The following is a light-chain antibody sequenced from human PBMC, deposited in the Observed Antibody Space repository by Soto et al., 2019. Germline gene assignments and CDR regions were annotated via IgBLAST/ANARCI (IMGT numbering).Light chain of an antibody. Sequence: DIQMTQSPSSLSAFVGDRVTITCRASQSVATYLNWYQQKPGKAPKLLIYAASSLQSGVPSRFSGSGSGTDFTLTIRSLQAEDFESYYCKKSLRPPPTFGGGTKVEIK. CDR3: KKSLRPPPT. CDR1: QSVATY. J-gene: IGKJ4*01. V-gene: IGKV1-39*01. CDR2: AAS.